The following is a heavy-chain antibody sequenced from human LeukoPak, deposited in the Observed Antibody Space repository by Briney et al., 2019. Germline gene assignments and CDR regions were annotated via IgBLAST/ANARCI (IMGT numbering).Heavy chain of an antibody. Sequence: GGSLRLSCAASGLTVSTNYISWVREIPGRGPEWVSVIYVDGSTYYADFVKGRFTISRDSYRNTLYLQMNNLRTEDTAVYYCARDMSWRQFDYWGQGTLVTVTS. V-gene: IGHV3-53*05. CDR2: IYVDGST. J-gene: IGHJ4*02. CDR1: GLTVSTNY. CDR3: ARDMSWRQFDY. D-gene: IGHD3-10*02.